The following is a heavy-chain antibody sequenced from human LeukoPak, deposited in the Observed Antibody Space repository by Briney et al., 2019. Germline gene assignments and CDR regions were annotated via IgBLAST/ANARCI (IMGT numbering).Heavy chain of an antibody. CDR2: IYPGDSDT. J-gene: IGHJ4*02. CDR1: GYSFTSYW. V-gene: IGHV5-51*01. Sequence: GESLKISCKGSGYSFTSYWIAWVRQMPGKGMERMGIIYPGDSDTRYSPSFHGQVTISADKSISTAYLQWRSLKASDTAMYYCASRDSSGYYYFDYWGQGTLVTVSS. CDR3: ASRDSSGYYYFDY. D-gene: IGHD3-22*01.